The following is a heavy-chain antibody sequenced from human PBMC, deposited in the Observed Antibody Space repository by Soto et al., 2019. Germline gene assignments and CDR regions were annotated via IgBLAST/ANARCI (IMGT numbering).Heavy chain of an antibody. J-gene: IGHJ4*02. Sequence: GSLRLSCAASGFSFSDFGMSWVRQGPGKGLEWVSVISASGDATYYAASVKGRFTLSRDNSKNTLYLQMNSLTVADTAVYYCAKKVTIYAVDPADYWGQGTQVTVSS. CDR1: GFSFSDFG. D-gene: IGHD3-3*01. CDR3: AKKVTIYAVDPADY. V-gene: IGHV3-23*01. CDR2: ISASGDAT.